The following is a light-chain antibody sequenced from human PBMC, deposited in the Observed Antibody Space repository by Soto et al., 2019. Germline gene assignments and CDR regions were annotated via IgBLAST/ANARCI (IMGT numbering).Light chain of an antibody. V-gene: IGLV1-51*01. J-gene: IGLJ2*01. CDR2: DNN. CDR3: GTWDSSLSAVV. Sequence: QSVLTPPPSVSAAPGPTVTISCSGSSSNIGNNYVSWYQQLPGTAPKLLIYDNNKRPSGIPDRFSGSKSGTSATLGITGLQTGDEADYYCGTWDSSLSAVVFGGGTKVTVL. CDR1: SSNIGNNY.